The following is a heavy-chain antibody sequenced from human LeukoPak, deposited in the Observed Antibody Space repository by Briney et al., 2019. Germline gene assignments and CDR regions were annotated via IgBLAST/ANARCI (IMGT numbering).Heavy chain of an antibody. CDR3: ARAGGSVGWYRTIDS. V-gene: IGHV4-61*09. CDR1: GGSISSGSYY. Sequence: PSQTLSLTCTVSGGSISSGSYYWTWIRQPAGKGLEWIGHLYTGGTTSYNPSLQSRVTISADTSKHQFSLRLTSVTAADTAVYYCARAGGSVGWYRTIDSWGQGTLVTVSS. J-gene: IGHJ4*02. CDR2: LYTGGTT. D-gene: IGHD6-19*01.